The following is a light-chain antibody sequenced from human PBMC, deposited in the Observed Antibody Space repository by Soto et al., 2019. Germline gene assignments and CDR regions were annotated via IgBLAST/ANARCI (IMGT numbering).Light chain of an antibody. V-gene: IGKV1-33*01. Sequence: DIQMTQSPSSLSASVGDRVTITCQASQDVSNYLSWYQQKPGKAPKLLIYAASNLETGVTLRFSGSGSETHFTFTISSLQPEDSATYYCQQYDNLPFTFGGGSNVEIK. J-gene: IGKJ4*01. CDR1: QDVSNY. CDR3: QQYDNLPFT. CDR2: AAS.